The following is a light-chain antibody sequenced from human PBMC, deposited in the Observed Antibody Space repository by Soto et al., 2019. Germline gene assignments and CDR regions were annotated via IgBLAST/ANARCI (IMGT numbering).Light chain of an antibody. V-gene: IGKV3-15*01. CDR1: QSISRN. CDR2: GAS. Sequence: EIVMTQSPPTLYVSPGERATLSCRASQSISRNLAWLQQKPGQAPSLLIFGASTRAAGIPARFSGSGSGTEFSLTISGLQSEDFAVYFCHQYENWPKTFGQGTKVEI. CDR3: HQYENWPKT. J-gene: IGKJ1*01.